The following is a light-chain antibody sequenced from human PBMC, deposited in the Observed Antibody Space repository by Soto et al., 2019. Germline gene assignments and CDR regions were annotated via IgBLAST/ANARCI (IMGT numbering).Light chain of an antibody. J-gene: IGKJ4*01. Sequence: EVVMTQSPATLSLSPGERATLSCRASQSVRGNLAWYQHKPGQVPSLLIYDSSTRATGIPPRFSGTGSGTDFTLTVSSLQSVDFAVYYCQQYNHWPPLTFGVGTMVAI. CDR2: DSS. CDR3: QQYNHWPPLT. V-gene: IGKV3-15*01. CDR1: QSVRGN.